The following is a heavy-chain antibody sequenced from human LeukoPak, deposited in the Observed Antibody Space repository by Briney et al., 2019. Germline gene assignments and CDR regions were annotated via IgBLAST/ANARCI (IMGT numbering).Heavy chain of an antibody. D-gene: IGHD5-18*01. J-gene: IGHJ6*02. CDR1: GFTFSSYA. V-gene: IGHV3-23*01. Sequence: GGSLRLSCAASGFTFSSYAMSWVRQAPGKGLEWVSAISGSGGSTYYADSVKGRFTISRDNSENTLYLQMNSLRAEDTAVYYCAKDLDTAMASYYYYGMDVWGQGTTVTVSS. CDR2: ISGSGGST. CDR3: AKDLDTAMASYYYYGMDV.